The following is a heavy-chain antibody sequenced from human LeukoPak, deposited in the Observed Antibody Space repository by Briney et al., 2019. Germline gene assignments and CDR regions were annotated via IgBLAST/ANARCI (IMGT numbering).Heavy chain of an antibody. J-gene: IGHJ4*02. Sequence: ASVKVSCKASGYTFTSYGISWVRQAPGQGLEWMGWISAYNGNTNYAQKLQGRVTMTTDTSTSTAYMELRSLRSDDTAVYYCARDSPHIVEVTAISDFDYWGQGTLVTVSS. D-gene: IGHD2-21*02. CDR1: GYTFTSYG. CDR3: ARDSPHIVEVTAISDFDY. CDR2: ISAYNGNT. V-gene: IGHV1-18*01.